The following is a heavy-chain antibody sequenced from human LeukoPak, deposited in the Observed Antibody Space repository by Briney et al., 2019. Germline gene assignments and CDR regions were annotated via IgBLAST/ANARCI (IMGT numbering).Heavy chain of an antibody. CDR1: GGSISRSSYY. CDR3: AHALAGFDDAFDI. J-gene: IGHJ3*02. CDR2: IYWNDDK. D-gene: IGHD6-19*01. Sequence: TLSLTCSVSGGSISRSSYYWGWIRQPPGKGLEWLALIYWNDDKRYSPSLKSRLTITKDTSKNQVVLTMTNMDPVDTATYYCAHALAGFDDAFDIWGQGTMVTVSS. V-gene: IGHV2-5*01.